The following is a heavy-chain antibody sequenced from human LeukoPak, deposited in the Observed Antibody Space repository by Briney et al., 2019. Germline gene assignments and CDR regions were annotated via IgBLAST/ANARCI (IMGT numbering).Heavy chain of an antibody. CDR3: AKSKYLGGSYDY. D-gene: IGHD3-10*01. CDR1: GFTFSSYE. V-gene: IGHV3-9*03. CDR2: ISWNSDMI. J-gene: IGHJ4*02. Sequence: GGSLRLSCAASGFTFSSYEMNWVRQAPGKGLEWVSGISWNSDMIGYADSVKGRFTISRDNAKNSLYLQMNSLRAEDMALYYCAKSKYLGGSYDYWGQGTLVTVSS.